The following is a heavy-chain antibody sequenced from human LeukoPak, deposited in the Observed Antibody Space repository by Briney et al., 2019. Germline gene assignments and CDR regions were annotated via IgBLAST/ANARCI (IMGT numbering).Heavy chain of an antibody. Sequence: GGSLRLSCAASGLTFSSYWMSWVRQAPGKGLEWVANIKQDGSVKYYVDSVKGRFTISRDNAKNSLYLQMNSLRAEDTAVYYCARDAQYYDFWSGYYYYMDVWGKGTTVTVSS. J-gene: IGHJ6*03. CDR1: GLTFSSYW. V-gene: IGHV3-7*01. CDR3: ARDAQYYDFWSGYYYYMDV. D-gene: IGHD3-3*01. CDR2: IKQDGSVK.